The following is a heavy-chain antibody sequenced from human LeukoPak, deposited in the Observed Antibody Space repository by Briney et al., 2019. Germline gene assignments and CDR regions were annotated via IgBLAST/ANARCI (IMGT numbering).Heavy chain of an antibody. Sequence: ASVKVSCKASGYTFTDYYMHCVRQAPGQGLDWVGWINPTSGATNYAQKFQGRVTMTRDTSNNTSYMELSRLRSDDTAVYYCAREFRTTTWSFDAFDLWGQGTMVTVSS. J-gene: IGHJ3*01. D-gene: IGHD1/OR15-1a*01. V-gene: IGHV1-2*02. CDR1: GYTFTDYY. CDR3: AREFRTTTWSFDAFDL. CDR2: INPTSGAT.